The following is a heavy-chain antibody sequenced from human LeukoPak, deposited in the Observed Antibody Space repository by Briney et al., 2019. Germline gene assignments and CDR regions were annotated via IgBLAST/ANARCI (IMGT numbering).Heavy chain of an antibody. CDR3: ARQVTFGYAYAYYFDY. CDR1: GGSISSSSYY. V-gene: IGHV4-39*01. J-gene: IGHJ4*02. D-gene: IGHD3-16*01. CDR2: IYYSGST. Sequence: SETLSLTCTVSGGSISSSSYYWGWIRQPPGKGLEWIGSIYYSGSTYYNPSLKSRVTISVDTSKNQFSLKLSSVTAADTAVYYCARQVTFGYAYAYYFDYWGQGTLVTVSS.